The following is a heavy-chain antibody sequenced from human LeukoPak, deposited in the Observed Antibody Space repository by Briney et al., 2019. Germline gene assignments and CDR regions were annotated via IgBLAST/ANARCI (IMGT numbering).Heavy chain of an antibody. V-gene: IGHV4-59*01. D-gene: IGHD3-3*01. CDR3: AKAPPKEHDFWSGYYNYMDV. J-gene: IGHJ6*03. CDR1: GGSISIYY. CDR2: ISYSGAA. Sequence: SETLSLTCTVSGGSISIYYWSWIRQPPGKGLEWIGYISYSGAADYNPSLKSRVTISVDMSKNQFSLKLSSMTAADTAVYYCAKAPPKEHDFWSGYYNYMDVWGKGTTVTVSS.